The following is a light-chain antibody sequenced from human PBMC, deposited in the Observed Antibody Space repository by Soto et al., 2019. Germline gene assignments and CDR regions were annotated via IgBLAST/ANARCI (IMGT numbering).Light chain of an antibody. Sequence: DIQMTQSPSSLSASEGDRVTITCQSSHDVSRNLNWFQQKPGEAPQLLIYVASNLERGVPSRFSGSGSGTDFTLTISSLQPEDVATYYCQQYNSMLSFGGGTEVEIK. CDR3: QQYNSMLS. CDR2: VAS. V-gene: IGKV1-33*01. J-gene: IGKJ4*01. CDR1: HDVSRN.